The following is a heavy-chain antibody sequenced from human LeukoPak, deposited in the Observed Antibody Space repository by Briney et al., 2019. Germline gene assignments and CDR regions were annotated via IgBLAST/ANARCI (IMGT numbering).Heavy chain of an antibody. Sequence: GRSLRLSCATSGFTFSDYAMHWVRQAPGKGLEWVAVISHDGSIKFSADSVKGRFTISRDNSKNTLYLQMNSLRAEDTAVYYCAKDGDYYDSSGHSDAFDIWGQGTMVTVSS. J-gene: IGHJ3*02. CDR1: GFTFSDYA. CDR2: ISHDGSIK. D-gene: IGHD3-22*01. V-gene: IGHV3-30-3*01. CDR3: AKDGDYYDSSGHSDAFDI.